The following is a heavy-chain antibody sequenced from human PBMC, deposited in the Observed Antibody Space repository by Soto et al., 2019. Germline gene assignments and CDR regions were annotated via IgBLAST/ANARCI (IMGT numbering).Heavy chain of an antibody. V-gene: IGHV5-51*01. J-gene: IGHJ6*02. Sequence: PGESLKISCEASGYSFTSYWIGWVRQMPGKGLEWMGIIHPGDSDTKYSPSFQGQVTISVDKSITTAYLQWSSLKASDAAMYYCARTPGPEVAASLEHHYFSATDVSGPATTLTLSS. CDR2: IHPGDSDT. CDR3: ARTPGPEVAASLEHHYFSATDV. D-gene: IGHD2-15*01. CDR1: GYSFTSYW.